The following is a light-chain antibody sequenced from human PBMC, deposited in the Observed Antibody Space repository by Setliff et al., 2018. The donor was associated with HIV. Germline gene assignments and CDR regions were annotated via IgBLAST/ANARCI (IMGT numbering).Light chain of an antibody. CDR2: EVS. CDR3: CSYSTTRTYV. Sequence: QSALTQPASVSGSPGQSITISCTGTGTDVGSNDLVSWYQKYPDKAPKLTIFEVSERPSGVSNRFSGSKSGNTASLTISGLQAEDEADYYCCSYSTTRTYVFGTGTKV. CDR1: GTDVGSNDL. V-gene: IGLV2-23*02. J-gene: IGLJ1*01.